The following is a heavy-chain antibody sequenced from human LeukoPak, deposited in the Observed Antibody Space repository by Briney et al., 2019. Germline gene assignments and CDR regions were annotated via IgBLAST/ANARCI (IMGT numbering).Heavy chain of an antibody. Sequence: ASVKVSCKASGGTFSSYAISWVRQAPGQGLEWMGRIIPILGIANYAQKFQGRVTITRNTSISTAYMELSSLRSEDTAVYYCARETRNSDFWSGNGAYYYKMDAWGKGTPVTVSS. CDR3: ARETRNSDFWSGNGAYYYKMDA. CDR1: GGTFSSYA. V-gene: IGHV1-69*04. CDR2: IIPILGIA. J-gene: IGHJ6*03. D-gene: IGHD3-3*01.